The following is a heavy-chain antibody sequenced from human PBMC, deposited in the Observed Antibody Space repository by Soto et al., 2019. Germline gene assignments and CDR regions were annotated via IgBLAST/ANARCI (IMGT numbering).Heavy chain of an antibody. CDR3: AREGGSSGWYTY. V-gene: IGHV4-59*01. Sequence: PSETLSLTCTVSGGSISTYYWSWIRQPPGKGLEWIGYIYYSGGTNYSPSLKSRVTISVETSKNQFSLKLTSVTAADTAVYYCAREGGSSGWYTYWGQGTLVTVSS. D-gene: IGHD6-19*01. J-gene: IGHJ4*02. CDR1: GGSISTYY. CDR2: IYYSGGT.